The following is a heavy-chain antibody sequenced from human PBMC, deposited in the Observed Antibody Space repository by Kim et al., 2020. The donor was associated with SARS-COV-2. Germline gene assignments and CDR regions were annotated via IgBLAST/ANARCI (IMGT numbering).Heavy chain of an antibody. J-gene: IGHJ4*02. CDR3: AKSYYYDSSGYYYGGCFDY. CDR2: IYSGGSHT. Sequence: GGSLILSCAASGFTFSNYAMSWVRQAPGKGLEWVSIIYSGGSHTYYADSVKGRFTISRDNSRNTLYLQMNSLRAEDTAVYYCAKSYYYDSSGYYYGGCFDYWGQGTLVTVSS. D-gene: IGHD3-22*01. CDR1: GFTFSNYA. V-gene: IGHV3-23*03.